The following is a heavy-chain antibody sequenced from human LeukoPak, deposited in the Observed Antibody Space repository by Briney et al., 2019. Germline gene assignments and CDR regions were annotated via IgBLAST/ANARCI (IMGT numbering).Heavy chain of an antibody. CDR3: AKHLTTVAQCSGGSCYLDY. Sequence: GGSLRLSCAASGFTFTNYAISWVRQAPGKGLEWVSVISGSGGSTYYADSVKGRLTVSRDNSKNTLYLQMNSLRAEDTAVYYCAKHLTTVAQCSGGSCYLDYWGQGTLVTVSS. CDR2: ISGSGGST. D-gene: IGHD2-15*01. V-gene: IGHV3-23*01. J-gene: IGHJ4*02. CDR1: GFTFTNYA.